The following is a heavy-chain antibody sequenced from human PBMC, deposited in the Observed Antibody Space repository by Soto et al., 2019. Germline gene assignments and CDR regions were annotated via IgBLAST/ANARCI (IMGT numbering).Heavy chain of an antibody. CDR1: GGTFSSYA. CDR3: VRAAAVAGDRAPYYYYGMDV. Sequence: QVQLVQSGAEVKKPGSSVKVSCKASGGTFSSYAISWVRQAPGQGLEWMGGIIPIFGTANYAQKFQGRVTITADESTSTAYMELSSLRSEDTAVYYCVRAAAVAGDRAPYYYYGMDVWGQGTTVTVSS. CDR2: IIPIFGTA. V-gene: IGHV1-69*01. J-gene: IGHJ6*02. D-gene: IGHD6-19*01.